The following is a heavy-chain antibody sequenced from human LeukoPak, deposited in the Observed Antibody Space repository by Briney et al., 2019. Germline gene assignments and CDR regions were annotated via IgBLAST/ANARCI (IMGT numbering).Heavy chain of an antibody. D-gene: IGHD3-3*01. V-gene: IGHV4-4*02. CDR3: ARHGHGQEKPNLLRFLEWPYHDNWFDP. Sequence: SGTLSLTCAVSGGSISSSNWWSWVRQPPGKGLEWIGEIYHSGSTNYNPSLKSRVTISVDKSKNQFSLKLSSVTAADTAVYYCARHGHGQEKPNLLRFLEWPYHDNWFDPWGQGTLVTVSS. CDR1: GGSISSSNW. CDR2: IYHSGST. J-gene: IGHJ5*02.